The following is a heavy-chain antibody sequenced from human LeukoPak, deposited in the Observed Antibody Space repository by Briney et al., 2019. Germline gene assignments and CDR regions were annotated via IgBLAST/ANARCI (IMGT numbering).Heavy chain of an antibody. CDR2: INHSGST. J-gene: IGHJ4*02. CDR3: ARAEIDYGSGN. CDR1: GGSFSGYY. V-gene: IGHV4-34*01. D-gene: IGHD4-17*01. Sequence: SETLSLTCAVHGGSFSGYYWSWIRQPPGKGLEWIGEINHSGSTNYNPSLKSRVTISVDTSKNQFSLKLSSVTAADTAVYYCARAEIDYGSGNWGQGTLVTVSS.